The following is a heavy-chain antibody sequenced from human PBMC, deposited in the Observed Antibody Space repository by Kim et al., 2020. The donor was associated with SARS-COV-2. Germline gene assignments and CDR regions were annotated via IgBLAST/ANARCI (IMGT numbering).Heavy chain of an antibody. D-gene: IGHD2-2*01. V-gene: IGHV4-39*07. J-gene: IGHJ5*02. Sequence: SETLSLTCTVSGGSISSSSYYWGWIRQPPGKGLEWIGSIYYSGSTYYNPSLKSRVTISVDTSKNQFSLKLSSVTAADTAVYYCARDQGFCSSTSCHGRWFDPWGQGTLVTVSS. CDR2: IYYSGST. CDR1: GGSISSSSYY. CDR3: ARDQGFCSSTSCHGRWFDP.